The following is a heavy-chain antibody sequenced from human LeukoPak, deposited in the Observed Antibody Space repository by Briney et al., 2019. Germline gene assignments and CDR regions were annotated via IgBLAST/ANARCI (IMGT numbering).Heavy chain of an antibody. V-gene: IGHV4-30-2*01. D-gene: IGHD3-10*01. CDR1: GGSISSGGYS. CDR2: IYHSGST. J-gene: IGHJ4*02. CDR3: AREVRGWFGYFDY. Sequence: SETLSLTCAVSGGSISSGGYSWSWIRQPPGKGLEWIGYIYHSGSTYYNPSLKSRVTISVDRSKNQFSLKLSSVTAADTAVYYCAREVRGWFGYFDYWGQGTLVTVSS.